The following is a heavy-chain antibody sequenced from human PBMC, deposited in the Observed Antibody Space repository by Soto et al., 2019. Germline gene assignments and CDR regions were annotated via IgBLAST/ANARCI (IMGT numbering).Heavy chain of an antibody. V-gene: IGHV1-46*01. Sequence: QVQLVQSGAEVKKPGASVKVSCKASGYTFTSYYMHWVRQAPGQGLEWMGIINPSGGSTSYAQKFQGRVTMPRDTSTSTVYMEMSSLRSEDTAVYYCARVGAAAGSVFDYWGQGTLVTVSS. D-gene: IGHD6-13*01. J-gene: IGHJ4*02. CDR3: ARVGAAAGSVFDY. CDR1: GYTFTSYY. CDR2: INPSGGST.